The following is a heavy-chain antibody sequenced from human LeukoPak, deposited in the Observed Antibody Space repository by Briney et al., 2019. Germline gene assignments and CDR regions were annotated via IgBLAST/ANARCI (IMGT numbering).Heavy chain of an antibody. Sequence: ASVKVSCKASGYTFTGYYLHWVRQAPGQGLEWMGWIHPNSGDTKFAQKFQGRVTMTRDTSINTPSMELSSLKPDDTAVYYCARDSCGGGGCHYWYFDLWGRGTLVTVSS. V-gene: IGHV1-2*02. D-gene: IGHD6-19*01. CDR2: IHPNSGDT. CDR3: ARDSCGGGGCHYWYFDL. J-gene: IGHJ2*01. CDR1: GYTFTGYY.